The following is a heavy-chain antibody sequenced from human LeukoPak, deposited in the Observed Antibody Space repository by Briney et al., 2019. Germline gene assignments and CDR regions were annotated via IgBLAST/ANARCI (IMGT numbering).Heavy chain of an antibody. CDR2: INPSGGST. D-gene: IGHD3-22*01. Sequence: GASVKVSCKASGYTFTGYYMHWVRQAPGQGLEWMGIINPSGGSTSYARKFQGRVTMTRDMSTSTVYMELSSLRSEDTAVYYCARAGVGYYYDSSGDFDYWGQGTLVTVSS. V-gene: IGHV1-46*01. CDR3: ARAGVGYYYDSSGDFDY. J-gene: IGHJ4*02. CDR1: GYTFTGYY.